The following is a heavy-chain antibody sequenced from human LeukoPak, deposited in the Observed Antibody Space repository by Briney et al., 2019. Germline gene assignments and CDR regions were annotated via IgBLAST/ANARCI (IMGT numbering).Heavy chain of an antibody. V-gene: IGHV3-23*01. CDR1: GFTFSSYA. CDR2: ISGSGDNT. D-gene: IGHD3-10*01. Sequence: GGSLRLSCAASGFTFSSYAMSWVRQAPGKGLEWVSGISGSGDNTYYADSVKGRFTISRDNSKNTLYVQVNSLGTEDTAAYYCARDVPFGGVWGQGTTVTVSS. CDR3: ARDVPFGGV. J-gene: IGHJ6*02.